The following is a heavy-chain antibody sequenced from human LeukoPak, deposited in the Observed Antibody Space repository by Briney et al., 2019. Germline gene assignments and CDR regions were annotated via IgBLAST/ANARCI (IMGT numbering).Heavy chain of an antibody. Sequence: GGSLRLSCGASGFTFSSYSMNWVRQAPGKGLEWVSGISGSGGSTYYADSVKGRFTISRDNSKNTLYLQMNSLRAEDTAVYYCARWRSGIHWYFDYWGQGALVTVSS. V-gene: IGHV3-23*01. CDR1: GFTFSSYS. CDR3: ARWRSGIHWYFDY. CDR2: ISGSGGST. J-gene: IGHJ4*02. D-gene: IGHD1-26*01.